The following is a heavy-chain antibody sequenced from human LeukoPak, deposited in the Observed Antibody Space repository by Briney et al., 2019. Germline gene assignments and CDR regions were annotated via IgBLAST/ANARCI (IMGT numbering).Heavy chain of an antibody. CDR2: IYYSGST. D-gene: IGHD4-17*01. CDR1: GXAFRDYY. Sequence: LRLSCAASGXAFRDYYMSWIRQPPGKGLEWIGYIYYSGSTNYNPSLKSRVTISVDTSKNHFSLKLSSVTAADTAVYYCARLDTTVTLFDYWGQGTLVSVSS. V-gene: IGHV4-59*08. CDR3: ARLDTTVTLFDY. J-gene: IGHJ4*02.